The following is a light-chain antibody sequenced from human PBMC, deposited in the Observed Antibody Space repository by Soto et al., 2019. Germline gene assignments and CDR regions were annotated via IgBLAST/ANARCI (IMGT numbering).Light chain of an antibody. CDR3: SSYTSTTPRV. CDR1: ISDVGGYNY. Sequence: QSVLTQPRSVSGSPGQSVTVSCTGTISDVGGYNYVSWYQQHPGKGPKLMIYEVSNRPSGVSNRFSGSKSGNTATLTISGLQAEDEADYYCSSYTSTTPRVFGTGTKVTVL. J-gene: IGLJ1*01. CDR2: EVS. V-gene: IGLV2-14*03.